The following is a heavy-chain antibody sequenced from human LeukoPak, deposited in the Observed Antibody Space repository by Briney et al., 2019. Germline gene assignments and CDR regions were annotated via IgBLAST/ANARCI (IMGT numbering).Heavy chain of an antibody. D-gene: IGHD3-10*01. CDR1: RFTFSNYW. J-gene: IGHJ4*02. Sequence: GGSLRLSCAASRFTFSNYWMSWVRQAPGKGLEWVSSISSSSSYIYYADSVKGRFTISRDNAKNSLYLQMNSLRAEDTAVYYCAREGRDYYGSGSPNYNDYWGQGTLVTVSS. CDR2: ISSSSSYI. CDR3: AREGRDYYGSGSPNYNDY. V-gene: IGHV3-21*01.